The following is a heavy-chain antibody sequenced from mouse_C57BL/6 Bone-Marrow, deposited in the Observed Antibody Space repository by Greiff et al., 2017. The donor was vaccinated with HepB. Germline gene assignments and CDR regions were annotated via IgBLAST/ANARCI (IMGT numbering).Heavy chain of an antibody. CDR1: GFTFSSYA. J-gene: IGHJ2*01. CDR3: ARGPLYVDY. V-gene: IGHV5-4*03. Sequence: EVKLMESGGGLVKPGGSLKLSCAASGFTFSSYAMSWVRQTPEKRLEWVATISDGGSYTYYPDNVKGRFTISRDNAKNNLYLQMSHLKSEDTAMYYCARGPLYVDYWGQGTTLTVSS. CDR2: ISDGGSYT. D-gene: IGHD2-3*01.